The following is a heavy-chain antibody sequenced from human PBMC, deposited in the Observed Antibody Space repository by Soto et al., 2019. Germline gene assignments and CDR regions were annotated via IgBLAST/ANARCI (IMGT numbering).Heavy chain of an antibody. CDR3: VRERYSREDYYYEGLDV. J-gene: IGHJ6*02. CDR2: SIPLLAIA. Sequence: QVQLVQSGAEVKKPGSSVKVSCKASGGTFSSYTITWVRQVPGQGLEWMGRSIPLLAIANYAQNFQGTVTITADXSXSSXHMELSSLRSEDTAVYYCVRERYSREDYYYEGLDVWGQGTTVAVSS. CDR1: GGTFSSYT. D-gene: IGHD6-13*01. V-gene: IGHV1-69*08.